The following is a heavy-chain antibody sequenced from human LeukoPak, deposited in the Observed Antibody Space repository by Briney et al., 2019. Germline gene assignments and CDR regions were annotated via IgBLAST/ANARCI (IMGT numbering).Heavy chain of an antibody. CDR3: ARGPPRGKYYYMDV. D-gene: IGHD1-1*01. J-gene: IGHJ6*03. CDR1: GFTFSSFD. CDR2: IGTASDT. Sequence: GGSLSLSCAASGFTFSSFDMHWVRQPTGQGLEWVSTIGTASDTYYPGSVEGRFTLSRDNAKNSLYLQMNSLTAGDTAVYYCARGPPRGKYYYMDVWGKGTTVTVSS. V-gene: IGHV3-13*01.